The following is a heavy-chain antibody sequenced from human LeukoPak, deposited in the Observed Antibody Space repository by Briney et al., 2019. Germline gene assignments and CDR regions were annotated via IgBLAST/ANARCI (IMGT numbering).Heavy chain of an antibody. CDR1: GYSFNSYDTYG. CDR2: ISAYNGNT. V-gene: IGHV1-18*01. Sequence: ASVKVSCKASGYSFNSYDTYGISWVRQAPGQGLEWMGWISAYNGNTNYAQKLQGRVTMTTDTSTSTAYMELRSLRSNDTAVYYCARGGAVVVTAHLYDYWGQGTLVTVSS. CDR3: ARGGAVVVTAHLYDY. J-gene: IGHJ4*02. D-gene: IGHD2-21*02.